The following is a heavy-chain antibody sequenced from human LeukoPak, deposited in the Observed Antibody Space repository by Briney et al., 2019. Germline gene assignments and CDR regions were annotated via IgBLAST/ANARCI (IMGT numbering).Heavy chain of an antibody. D-gene: IGHD4-23*01. Sequence: ASVKVSCKASGGTFSSYAISWVRQAPGQGLEWMGGIIPIFGTANYAQKFQGRVTITADKSTSTAYMELSSLRSEDTAVYYCARVVAHDYGGNSGLNMDVWGQGTTVTVSS. CDR1: GGTFSSYA. J-gene: IGHJ6*02. V-gene: IGHV1-69*06. CDR3: ARVVAHDYGGNSGLNMDV. CDR2: IIPIFGTA.